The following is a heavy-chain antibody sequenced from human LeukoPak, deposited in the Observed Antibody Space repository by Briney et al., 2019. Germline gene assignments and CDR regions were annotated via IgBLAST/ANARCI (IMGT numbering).Heavy chain of an antibody. CDR1: GFTFDDYG. CDR2: INWNGGST. J-gene: IGHJ4*02. CDR3: AKEQYNSSARPFDY. V-gene: IGHV3-20*04. D-gene: IGHD6-19*01. Sequence: PGGSLRLSCAASGFTFDDYGMSWVRQAPGKGLEWVSGINWNGGSTGYADSVKGRFTISRGNSKNTLFLQMNNLRAEDTAVYYCAKEQYNSSARPFDYWGQGTLVTVSS.